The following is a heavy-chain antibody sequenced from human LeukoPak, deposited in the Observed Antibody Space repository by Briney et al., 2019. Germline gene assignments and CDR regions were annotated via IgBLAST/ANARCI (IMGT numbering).Heavy chain of an antibody. V-gene: IGHV4-4*07. D-gene: IGHD5-18*01. CDR3: ARDGNSYGPDFDY. CDR2: ININEGP. J-gene: IGHJ4*02. CDR1: GGSISSYH. Sequence: PSETLSLTCTVSGGSISSYHWSWIRQPAGKGLEWIGHININEGPKYNPSLRSRVTMSADTSRNQYSLKLSSVTVADTAVYYCARDGNSYGPDFDYWGQGTLVTVSS.